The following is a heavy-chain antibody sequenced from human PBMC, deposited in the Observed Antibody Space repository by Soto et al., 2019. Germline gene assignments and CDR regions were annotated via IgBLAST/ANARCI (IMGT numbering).Heavy chain of an antibody. Sequence: ASVKVSCKASGYTFTSYYMHWVRQAPGQGLEWMGIINPSGGSTSYAQKFQGGVTMTRDTSTSTVYMELSSLRSEDTAVYYCARDTPKGDYGGNSAAFDIWGQGTMVTVSS. V-gene: IGHV1-46*01. D-gene: IGHD4-17*01. CDR2: INPSGGST. CDR3: ARDTPKGDYGGNSAAFDI. CDR1: GYTFTSYY. J-gene: IGHJ3*02.